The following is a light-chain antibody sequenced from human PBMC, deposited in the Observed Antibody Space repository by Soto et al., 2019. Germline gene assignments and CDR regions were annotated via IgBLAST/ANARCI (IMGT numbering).Light chain of an antibody. CDR1: SSDVGSYNR. Sequence: QSALTQPASVSGSPGQSVTISCTGTSSDVGSYNRLSWYQQPPGTAPKLIMYEVNTRPSGVPDRFSGSKSGSTASLTISGLQAEDEADYYCSLYISGSTYVFGTGTKATVL. CDR2: EVN. V-gene: IGLV2-18*01. CDR3: SLYISGSTYV. J-gene: IGLJ1*01.